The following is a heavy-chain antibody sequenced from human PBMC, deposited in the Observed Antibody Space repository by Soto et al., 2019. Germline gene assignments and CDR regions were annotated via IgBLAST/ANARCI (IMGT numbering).Heavy chain of an antibody. CDR2: IFYSGST. Sequence: SETLSLTCTVSGGSISSWYWSWIRQPPGKGLEWIGYIFYSGSTNYNPSLKSRVTISVDTSKNQFSLKLSSVTAAGTAVYYWGRDGGTAPYPNWFNPWGRGHLVTVSS. CDR1: GGSISSWY. V-gene: IGHV4-59*13. J-gene: IGHJ5*02. D-gene: IGHD1-1*01. CDR3: GRDGGTAPYPNWFNP.